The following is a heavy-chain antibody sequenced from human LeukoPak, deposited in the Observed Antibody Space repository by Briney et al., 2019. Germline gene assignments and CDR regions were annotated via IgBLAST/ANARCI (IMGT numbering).Heavy chain of an antibody. CDR2: INHSGST. CDR1: GGSFSGYY. J-gene: IGHJ6*02. D-gene: IGHD3-10*01. CDR3: ASSSLGYGSGWMDV. V-gene: IGHV4-34*01. Sequence: SETLSLTCAVYGGSFSGYYWSWIRQPPGKGLEWIGEINHSGSTNYNPSLKSRVAISVDTPKNQFSLKLSSVTAADTAVYYCASSSLGYGSGWMDVRGQGTTVTVSS.